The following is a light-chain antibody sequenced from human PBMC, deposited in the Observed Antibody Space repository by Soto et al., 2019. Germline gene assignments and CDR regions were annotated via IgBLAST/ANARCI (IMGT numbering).Light chain of an antibody. CDR2: GSS. Sequence: QSVLTQPPSVSGAPGQTVTISCTGSSSNIGAGYEVHWYQQLPGKAPKLLIYGSSNRPSGVPDRFSGSKSGTSASLAITGLQAEDEAAYYCQSYDITLSSSGVFGGGTQLTVL. CDR3: QSYDITLSSSGV. J-gene: IGLJ3*02. CDR1: SSNIGAGYE. V-gene: IGLV1-40*01.